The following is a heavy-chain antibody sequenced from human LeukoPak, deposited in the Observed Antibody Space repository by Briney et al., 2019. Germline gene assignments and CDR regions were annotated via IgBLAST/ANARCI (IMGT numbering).Heavy chain of an antibody. CDR2: INPNSGGT. Sequence: ASVKVSCKASGYTFTGYYMHWVRQAPGQGLEWMGWINPNSGGTNYAQKFQGRVTMTRDTSISTAYMELSRLRSDDTAVYYCARGPSYDFWSGYYRSYYYYGMDVWGQGTTVTVSS. V-gene: IGHV1-2*02. CDR3: ARGPSYDFWSGYYRSYYYYGMDV. D-gene: IGHD3-3*01. CDR1: GYTFTGYY. J-gene: IGHJ6*02.